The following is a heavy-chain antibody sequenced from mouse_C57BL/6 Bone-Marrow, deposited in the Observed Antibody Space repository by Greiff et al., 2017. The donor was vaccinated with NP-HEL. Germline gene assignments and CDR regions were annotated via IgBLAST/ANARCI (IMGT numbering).Heavy chain of an antibody. D-gene: IGHD2-4*01. CDR3: ALDYDCANAMDY. Sequence: VQLQQSVAELVRPGASVKLSCTASGFNITNTYMHWVKQRPEQGLEWIGRIDPANGNTKYAPKFQGKATITADKSSNTAYLQLSSLTSEDTAIYYCALDYDCANAMDYWGQGTSVTVSA. CDR1: GFNITNTY. CDR2: IDPANGNT. V-gene: IGHV14-3*01. J-gene: IGHJ4*01.